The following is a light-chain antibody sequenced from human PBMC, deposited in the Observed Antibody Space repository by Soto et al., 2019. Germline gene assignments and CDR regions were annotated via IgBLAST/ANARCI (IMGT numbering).Light chain of an antibody. J-gene: IGLJ3*02. CDR3: SSYTTINTVVV. CDR2: DVT. Sequence: QSVLTQPASVSGSPGQSITFSCTGTSSAIGAYNYVSWYQHHPGKAPKLLIYDVTDRPSGVSDRFSGSKSGTTASLTISGLQAEDEADYFCSSYTTINTVVVFGGGTKLTVL. V-gene: IGLV2-14*03. CDR1: SSAIGAYNY.